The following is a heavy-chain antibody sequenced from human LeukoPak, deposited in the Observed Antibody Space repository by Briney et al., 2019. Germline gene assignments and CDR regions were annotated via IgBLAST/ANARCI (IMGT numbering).Heavy chain of an antibody. J-gene: IGHJ6*03. CDR2: IIPIFGTA. CDR1: GYTFTSYG. CDR3: ASGRDCSSTSCYRKYYYYYMDV. V-gene: IGHV1-69*13. Sequence: SVKVSCKASGYTFTSYGISWVRQAPGQGLEWMGGIIPIFGTANYAQKFQGRVTITADESTSTAYMELSSLRSEDTAVYYCASGRDCSSTSCYRKYYYYYMDVWGKGTTVTVSS. D-gene: IGHD2-2*02.